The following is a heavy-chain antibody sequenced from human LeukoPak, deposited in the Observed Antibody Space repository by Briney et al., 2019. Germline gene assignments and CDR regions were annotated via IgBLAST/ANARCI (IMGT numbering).Heavy chain of an antibody. CDR2: IYYSGSS. V-gene: IGHV4-59*08. CDR3: ARLDYENWFDP. Sequence: SETLSLTCTVSGDSISYYYWSWVRKPPGKGLEWIGYIYYSGSSNYNPSLKSRVTISIDTSKNQFSLKLSSVTAADTAVYYCARLDYENWFDPWGQGTLVTVSS. D-gene: IGHD4-17*01. J-gene: IGHJ5*02. CDR1: GDSISYYY.